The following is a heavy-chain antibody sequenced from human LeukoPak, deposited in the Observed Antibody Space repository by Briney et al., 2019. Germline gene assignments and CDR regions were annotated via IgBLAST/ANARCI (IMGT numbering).Heavy chain of an antibody. CDR2: ISTSTTTI. CDR3: ARDRWGYSYGGD. Sequence: GGSLRLSCEASGFTFSSYSMNWVRQAPGKGLEWISSISTSTTTIYYANSVKGRFTISRDNAKKSLYLQMNSLRAEDTAVYYCARDRWGYSYGGDWGQGTLVTVSS. J-gene: IGHJ4*02. V-gene: IGHV3-48*01. D-gene: IGHD5-18*01. CDR1: GFTFSSYS.